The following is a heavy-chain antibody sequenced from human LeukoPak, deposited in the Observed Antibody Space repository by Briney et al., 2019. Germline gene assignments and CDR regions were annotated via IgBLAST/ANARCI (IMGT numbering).Heavy chain of an antibody. CDR2: ISSSSSTI. D-gene: IGHD5-24*01. CDR3: ARLQSNYYYYYYMNV. V-gene: IGHV3-48*01. Sequence: GGSLRLSCAASGFIFSTYSMTWVRQAPGKGLEWLSYISSSSSTIYSADSVKGRFTISRDNAKNSLYLQMNSLRAEDTAVYYCARLQSNYYYYYYMNVWGKGTTVTVSS. J-gene: IGHJ6*03. CDR1: GFIFSTYS.